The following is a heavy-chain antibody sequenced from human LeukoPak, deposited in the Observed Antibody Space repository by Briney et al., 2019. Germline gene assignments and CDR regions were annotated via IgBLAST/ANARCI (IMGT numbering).Heavy chain of an antibody. CDR1: GFVFDDYD. CDR3: ARSKFGPDYYYYMDV. J-gene: IGHJ6*03. V-gene: IGHV3-30*02. D-gene: IGHD3-10*01. CDR2: IRYDGNNK. Sequence: GGSLRLSCGASGFVFDDYDMHWVRQAPGKGLEWVAFIRYDGNNKDYADSVKGRFTISRDNSKNTLYLQMNSLRAEDTAVYYCARSKFGPDYYYYMDVWGKGTTVIISS.